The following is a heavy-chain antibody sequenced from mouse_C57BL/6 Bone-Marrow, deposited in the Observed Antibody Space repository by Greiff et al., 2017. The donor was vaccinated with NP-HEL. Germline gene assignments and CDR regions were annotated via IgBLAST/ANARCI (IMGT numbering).Heavy chain of an antibody. Sequence: EVMLVESGGGLVKPGGSLKLSCAASGFTFSSYAMSWVRQTPEKRLEWVATISDGGSYTYYPDNVKGRFTISRDNAKNNLYMQISHLKSEDTAMYYCASITTVLYWYFDVWGTGTTVTVSS. CDR3: ASITTVLYWYFDV. V-gene: IGHV5-4*03. D-gene: IGHD1-1*01. J-gene: IGHJ1*03. CDR2: ISDGGSYT. CDR1: GFTFSSYA.